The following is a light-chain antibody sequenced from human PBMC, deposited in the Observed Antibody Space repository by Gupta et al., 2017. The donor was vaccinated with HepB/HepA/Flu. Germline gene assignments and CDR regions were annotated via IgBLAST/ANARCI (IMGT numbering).Light chain of an antibody. Sequence: QSALTQPASLSGSPGQSITISCTGTSSDIGDYNYVSWYQHHPGKAPKLVIYDVTNRPSGVSNRFSGSKSGNTASLTISGLQPEDEADYHCSSYTSSSTFVFGTGPRSPS. J-gene: IGLJ1*01. V-gene: IGLV2-14*03. CDR2: DVT. CDR1: SSDIGDYNY. CDR3: SSYTSSSTFV.